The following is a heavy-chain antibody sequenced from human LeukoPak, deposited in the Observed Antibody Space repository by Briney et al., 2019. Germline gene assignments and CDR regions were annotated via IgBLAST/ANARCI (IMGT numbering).Heavy chain of an antibody. Sequence: SVKVSCKACGGTFSSYAISWVRQAPGQGLEWMGGIIPIFGTANYAQKFQGRVTMTTDTSTSTAYMELRSLRSDDTAVYYCAREVYGSGSYYIDYWGQGTLVTVSS. J-gene: IGHJ4*02. CDR2: IIPIFGTA. CDR1: GGTFSSYA. D-gene: IGHD3-10*01. V-gene: IGHV1-69*05. CDR3: AREVYGSGSYYIDY.